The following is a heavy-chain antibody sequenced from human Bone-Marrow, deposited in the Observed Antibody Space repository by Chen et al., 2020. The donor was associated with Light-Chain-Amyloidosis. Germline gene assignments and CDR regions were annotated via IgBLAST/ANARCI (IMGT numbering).Heavy chain of an antibody. CDR2: IYTRDSEH. V-gene: IGHV5-51*01. CDR1: GYPFTTYG. CDR3: ATQHFLGGYPGE. Sequence: EVQLEQSGAEVRKAGESLKISCKTSGYPFTTYGIVWVRQTPGKGLEWMGIIYTRDSEHTYNPSFEGHVTISADRSTRTSYLQWSGLKASDSGMYYCATQHFLGGYPGEWGQGTLVTVSS. J-gene: IGHJ4*02. D-gene: IGHD5-12*01.